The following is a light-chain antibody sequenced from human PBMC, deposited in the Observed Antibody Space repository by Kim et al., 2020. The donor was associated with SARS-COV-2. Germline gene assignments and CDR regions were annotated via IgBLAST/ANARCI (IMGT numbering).Light chain of an antibody. CDR1: QSVSSN. J-gene: IGKJ1*01. V-gene: IGKV3-15*01. CDR2: GAS. Sequence: EIVMTQSPATLSVSPGERATLSCRASQSVSSNLAWYQQKPGQAPRLLIYGASTRAPGIPARFSGSGSGTEFTLTISSLQSEDFAVYYCQQYNNWPPCTFGQGTKVDIK. CDR3: QQYNNWPPCT.